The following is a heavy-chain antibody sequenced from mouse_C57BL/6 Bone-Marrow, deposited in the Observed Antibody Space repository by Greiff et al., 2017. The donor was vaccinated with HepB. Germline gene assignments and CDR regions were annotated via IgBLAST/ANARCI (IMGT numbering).Heavy chain of an antibody. J-gene: IGHJ4*01. CDR3: ARRVPYAMDY. D-gene: IGHD5-1*01. V-gene: IGHV5-17*01. CDR1: GFTFSDYG. CDR2: ISSGSSTI. Sequence: EVQLVESGGGLVKPGGSLKLSCAASGFTFSDYGMHWVRQAPEKGLEWVAYISSGSSTIYYADTVKGRFTISRDNAKNTLFLQMTSLRSEDTAMYYCARRVPYAMDYWGQGTSVTVSS.